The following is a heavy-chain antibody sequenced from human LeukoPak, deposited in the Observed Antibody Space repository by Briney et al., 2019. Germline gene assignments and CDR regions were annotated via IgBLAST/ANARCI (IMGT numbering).Heavy chain of an antibody. CDR2: YASGTT. J-gene: IGHJ4*02. D-gene: IGHD7-27*01. Sequence: SETLTLPCSVSGASLTIYYWNWIRQPAGKGLEWIGRYASGTTTHNPSLKSQFTMSIDTSKNQVSLKLTSVTAADTAVYYCATGDHTFDNWGQGTLVSVTP. CDR3: ATGDHTFDN. V-gene: IGHV4-4*07. CDR1: GASLTIYY.